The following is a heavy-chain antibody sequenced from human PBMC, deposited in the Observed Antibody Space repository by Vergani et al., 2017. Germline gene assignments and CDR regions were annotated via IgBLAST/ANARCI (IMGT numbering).Heavy chain of an antibody. Sequence: QVQLVESGGGVVQPGRSLRLSCAASGFTFSSYGMHWVRQAPGKGLEWVAVISYDGSNKYYADSVKGRFTISRDNSKNTLYLQMNSLRAEDTAVYYCAKLAAAGTNYDYYDGMDVWGQGTTVTVSS. CDR3: AKLAAAGTNYDYYDGMDV. CDR1: GFTFSSYG. D-gene: IGHD6-13*01. V-gene: IGHV3-30*18. J-gene: IGHJ6*02. CDR2: ISYDGSNK.